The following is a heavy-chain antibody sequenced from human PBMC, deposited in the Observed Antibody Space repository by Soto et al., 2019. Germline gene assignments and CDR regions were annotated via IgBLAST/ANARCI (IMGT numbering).Heavy chain of an antibody. J-gene: IGHJ5*02. CDR3: ARDPNHSSDSSGYSPSWFDP. CDR2: ISYDGSNK. Sequence: GGSLRLSCAASGFTFSSYSMHWVRQAPGKGLEWVAVISYDGSNKYYADSVKGRFTISRANSKNTLYLQMNSLRAEDTAVYYCARDPNHSSDSSGYSPSWFDPWGQGTLVTVSS. V-gene: IGHV3-30-3*01. CDR1: GFTFSSYS. D-gene: IGHD3-22*01.